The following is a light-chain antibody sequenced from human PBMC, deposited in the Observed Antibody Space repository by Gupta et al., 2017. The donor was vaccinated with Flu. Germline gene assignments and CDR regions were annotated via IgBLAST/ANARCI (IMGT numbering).Light chain of an antibody. CDR3: QQYYSTPLT. Sequence: DIVMTQSPDSLAVSLGERATINCKSSQSVLYSSNNKNYLAGYQQKPGQPPKLLIYWASTRESGVPDRFSGSGSGTDFTLTISSLQAEEVAVYYCQQYYSTPLTFGGGTKVEIK. J-gene: IGKJ4*01. V-gene: IGKV4-1*01. CDR1: QSVLYSSNNKNY. CDR2: WAS.